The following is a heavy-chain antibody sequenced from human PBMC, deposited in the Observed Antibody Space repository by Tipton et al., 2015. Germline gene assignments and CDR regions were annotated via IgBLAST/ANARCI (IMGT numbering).Heavy chain of an antibody. CDR2: IQYRGGT. CDR1: SDSINKYY. D-gene: IGHD4-17*01. Sequence: TLSLTCTVSSDSINKYYWSWIRQPPGKELQWIGYIQYRGGTNYNPSLESRVSISVDTSKNQFSLTVTSVTAADTAVYYCARSRYTVTPDSWGQGTLVTVSS. J-gene: IGHJ4*02. CDR3: ARSRYTVTPDS. V-gene: IGHV4-59*08.